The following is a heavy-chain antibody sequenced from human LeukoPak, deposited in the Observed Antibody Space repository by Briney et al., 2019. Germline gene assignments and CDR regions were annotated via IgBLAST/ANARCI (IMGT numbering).Heavy chain of an antibody. J-gene: IGHJ4*02. D-gene: IGHD5-12*01. CDR1: GFTFSTYG. CDR3: ARGFDSGYDFGY. V-gene: IGHV3-33*01. CDR2: IWYDGSNK. Sequence: PGRSLRLSCAASGFTFSTYGMHWVRQAPGKGLEWVAVIWYDGSNKYYIDSVRGRFTISRDNSRNTLSLQMNSLRAEDTAVYYCARGFDSGYDFGYWGQGTLVTVSS.